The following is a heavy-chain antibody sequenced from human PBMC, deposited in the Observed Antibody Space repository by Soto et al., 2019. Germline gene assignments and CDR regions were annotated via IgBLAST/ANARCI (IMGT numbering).Heavy chain of an antibody. CDR3: ASLVVTTPNFGAFDI. CDR1: GGSISSSSYY. J-gene: IGHJ3*02. Sequence: QLQLQESGPGLVKPSETLSLTCTVSGGSISSSSYYWGWIRQPPGKGLEWIGSIYYSGSTYYNPSLKSRVTISVGTSKNQFSLKLCSVTAADTAVYYCASLVVTTPNFGAFDIWGQGTMVTVSS. D-gene: IGHD3-22*01. V-gene: IGHV4-39*01. CDR2: IYYSGST.